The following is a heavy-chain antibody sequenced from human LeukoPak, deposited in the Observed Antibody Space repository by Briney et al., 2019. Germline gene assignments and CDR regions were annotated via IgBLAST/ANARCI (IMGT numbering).Heavy chain of an antibody. CDR1: GFTFSSYS. Sequence: GGSLRLSCAASGFTFSSYSMNWVRQAPGKGLEWVSSISSSSSYIYYADSVKGRFTISRDNAKNSLYLQMNSLRAEDTAVYYCARVGGYSGYDKDYWGQGTLVTVSS. D-gene: IGHD5-12*01. CDR2: ISSSSSYI. J-gene: IGHJ4*02. CDR3: ARVGGYSGYDKDY. V-gene: IGHV3-21*01.